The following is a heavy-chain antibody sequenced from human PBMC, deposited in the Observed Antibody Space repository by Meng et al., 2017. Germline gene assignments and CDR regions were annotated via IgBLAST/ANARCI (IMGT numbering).Heavy chain of an antibody. CDR1: GFTFSDYY. Sequence: QVRLVEAGVGFVKPGGSLRLSCAASGFTFSDYYMRWIRQAPGKGLEWVSYISSSGSTIYYADSVKGRFTISRDNAKNSLYLQMNSLRAEDTAVYYCARDRGRSSGYYPVGYWGQGTLVTVSS. D-gene: IGHD3-22*01. CDR2: ISSSGSTI. V-gene: IGHV3-11*04. J-gene: IGHJ4*02. CDR3: ARDRGRSSGYYPVGY.